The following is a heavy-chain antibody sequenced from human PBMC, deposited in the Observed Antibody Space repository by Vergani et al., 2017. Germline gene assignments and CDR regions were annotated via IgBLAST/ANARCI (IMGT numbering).Heavy chain of an antibody. CDR2: IISSSSYI. V-gene: IGHV3-21*04. D-gene: IGHD2/OR15-2a*01. Sequence: EVQLVESGGGLVKRGGSLRLSCAASGFTFSSYSMNWVRQAPGKGLGWGSSIISSSSYIHYSDSLKGRFTISRDNSKNTVYLQMNSLKAEDRATYYCAREERSNTSPFVGDWGQGTLVTV. CDR1: GFTFSSYS. CDR3: AREERSNTSPFVGD. J-gene: IGHJ4*02.